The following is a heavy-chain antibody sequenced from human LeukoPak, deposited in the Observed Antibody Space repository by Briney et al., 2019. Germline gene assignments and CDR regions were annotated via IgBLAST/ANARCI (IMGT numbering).Heavy chain of an antibody. Sequence: GGSLRLSCAASGFTFSGYVMTWVRQPPGKGLQWVADISGSGGSTYYADPVKGRFAISRDNSKNMLYLQMNSLRAEDTALYYCAKDEMAVAIFDYWGQGTLVTVSS. CDR3: AKDEMAVAIFDY. J-gene: IGHJ4*02. CDR2: ISGSGGST. D-gene: IGHD5-24*01. CDR1: GFTFSGYV. V-gene: IGHV3-23*01.